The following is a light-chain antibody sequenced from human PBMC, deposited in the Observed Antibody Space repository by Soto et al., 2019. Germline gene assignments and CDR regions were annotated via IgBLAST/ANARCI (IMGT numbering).Light chain of an antibody. CDR3: SSYTTSSNYV. J-gene: IGLJ1*01. CDR1: SSDVGSYNF. Sequence: QSVLTQPASVSGSPGQSITISCTGTSSDVGSYNFVSWYQQLPGKAPKLMIYEVSNRPSGVSNRFSGSKSGNTASLTISGLQAEDKADYYCSSYTTSSNYVFGSGTKVTVL. CDR2: EVS. V-gene: IGLV2-14*01.